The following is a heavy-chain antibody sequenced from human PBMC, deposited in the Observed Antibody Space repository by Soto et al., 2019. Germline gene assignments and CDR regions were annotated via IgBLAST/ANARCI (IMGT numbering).Heavy chain of an antibody. CDR3: SKGRLSFDF. CDR2: VSANADGT. CDR1: RFMFRNYA. V-gene: IGHV3-23*01. J-gene: IGHJ4*02. Sequence: GGCLRLYCATSRFMFRNYAINWVRQAPGKGLEWVSFVSANADGTFYADSVKGRFSISRDNSKNILYLQMNNLRVEDTAIYYCSKGRLSFDFWGPGNLVTGSS.